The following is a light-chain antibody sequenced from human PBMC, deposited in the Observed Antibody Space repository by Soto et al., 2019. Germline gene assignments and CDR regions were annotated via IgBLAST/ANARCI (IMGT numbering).Light chain of an antibody. CDR1: QSISSY. Sequence: DIQMTQSPSPLSASVGARVTITCRASQSISSYLNWYQQKPGKAPKLLIYAASSLQSGVPSRFSGSGSGTDFTLTISSLQPEDFATYYCQQSYSTPITFGQGTRLEIK. CDR2: AAS. J-gene: IGKJ5*01. CDR3: QQSYSTPIT. V-gene: IGKV1-39*01.